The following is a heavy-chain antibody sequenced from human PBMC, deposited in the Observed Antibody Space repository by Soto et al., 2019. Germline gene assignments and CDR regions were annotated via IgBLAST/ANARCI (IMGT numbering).Heavy chain of an antibody. Sequence: QVQLQESGPGLVKPSQTLSLTCTVSGGSISSGDYYWSWIRQPPGKGLEWIGYIYYSGSTYYNPSLKSRVTISXDTSXXQFSXXLXXXXXXXXXXXXXXXXXXXXXXDPWGQGTLVTVSS. V-gene: IGHV4-30-4*01. J-gene: IGHJ5*02. CDR1: GGSISSGDYY. CDR3: XXXXXXXXXDP. CDR2: IYYSGST.